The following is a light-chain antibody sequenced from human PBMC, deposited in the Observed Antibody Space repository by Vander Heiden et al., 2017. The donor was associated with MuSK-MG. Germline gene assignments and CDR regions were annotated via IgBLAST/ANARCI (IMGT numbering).Light chain of an antibody. CDR2: DVS. V-gene: IGLV2-14*01. Sequence: QSALTQPAPVSGPPGPSITISCTGTSCDVGGYNYVSWYQQHPGKAPKLRIYDVSNRPSGVSNRFSGSKSGNTASLTISGLQAEDEADYYCSSYTSSSTRLFGGGTKLTVL. CDR1: SCDVGGYNY. CDR3: SSYTSSSTRL. J-gene: IGLJ2*01.